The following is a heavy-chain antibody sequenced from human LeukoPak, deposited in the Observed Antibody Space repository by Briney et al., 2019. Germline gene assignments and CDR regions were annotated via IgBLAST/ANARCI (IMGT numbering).Heavy chain of an antibody. CDR3: AGGQGWLLDY. D-gene: IGHD2-15*01. CDR2: IKQDGSGK. V-gene: IGHV3-7*05. CDR1: GFTFSSYW. J-gene: IGHJ4*02. Sequence: GGSLRLSCAASGFTFSSYWMTWVRQAPGKGLEWVANIKQDGSGKYYVNSVKGRFTISRDNAKNSLLLQMNSLRVEDTAVYYCAGGQGWLLDYWGQGTLVTVSS.